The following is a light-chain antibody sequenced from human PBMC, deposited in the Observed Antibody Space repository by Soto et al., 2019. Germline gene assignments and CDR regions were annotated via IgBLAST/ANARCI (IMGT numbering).Light chain of an antibody. CDR1: QDISNY. V-gene: IGKV1-33*01. CDR2: YAS. Sequence: DIQMTQSPSSLSASVGDRVTITCQASQDISNYLNCYQQKPGKAPKLLIYYASNLETGVPSRFSGSGSGTDFTFTIISLQPEDIATYYCQQYDNLPITFGHVTRLEIK. J-gene: IGKJ5*01. CDR3: QQYDNLPIT.